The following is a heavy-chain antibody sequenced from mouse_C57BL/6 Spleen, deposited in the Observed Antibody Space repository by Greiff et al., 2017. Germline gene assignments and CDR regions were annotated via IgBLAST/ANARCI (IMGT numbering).Heavy chain of an antibody. CDR3: ARESNDFDY. CDR1: GYTFTSYW. J-gene: IGHJ2*01. Sequence: QVQLQQPGAELVRPGSSVKLSCKASGYTFTSYWMHWVKQRPIQGLEWIGNIDPSDSETNYNQKFKDKATLTVDKSSSTAYMQLSSLTSEDSAVYYCARESNDFDYWGQGTTRTVSS. D-gene: IGHD2-5*01. V-gene: IGHV1-52*01. CDR2: IDPSDSET.